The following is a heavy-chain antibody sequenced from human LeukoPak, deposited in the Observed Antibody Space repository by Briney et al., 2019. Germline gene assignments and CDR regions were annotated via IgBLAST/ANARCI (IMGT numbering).Heavy chain of an antibody. D-gene: IGHD2-2*01. CDR2: ISSSSSYI. CDR3: ARDRPVYQYQLPSDY. CDR1: GLTFSSYS. V-gene: IGHV3-21*01. Sequence: GGSLRLSCAASGLTFSSYSMNWVRQAPGKGLEWVSSISSSSSYIYYADSVKGRFTISRDNAKNSLYLQMNSLRAEDTAVYYCARDRPVYQYQLPSDYWGQGTLVTVSS. J-gene: IGHJ4*02.